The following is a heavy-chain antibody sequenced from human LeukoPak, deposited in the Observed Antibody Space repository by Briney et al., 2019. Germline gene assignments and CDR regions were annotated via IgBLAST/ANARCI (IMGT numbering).Heavy chain of an antibody. CDR3: ATPNDAFNI. CDR1: GGSISNENW. CDR2: IHYRGGT. J-gene: IGHJ3*02. Sequence: SETLSLTCAVSGGSISNENWWCWVRQPPGKGLEWIGEIHYRGGTNYNPSLRSRVTISVDTSKNQFSLKMTSVTAADTAVYYCATPNDAFNIWGQGTMVTVSS. V-gene: IGHV4-4*02.